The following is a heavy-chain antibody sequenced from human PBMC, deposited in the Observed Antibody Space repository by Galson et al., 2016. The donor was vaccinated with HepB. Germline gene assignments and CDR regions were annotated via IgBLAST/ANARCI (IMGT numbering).Heavy chain of an antibody. J-gene: IGHJ4*02. Sequence: PALVKPTQTLTLTCTFSGFSLTTSGMCVTWIRQPPGKALEWLARIDWDDDKYYSTSLKTRLSIFKDTSKNQVVLIMTNMDQVDTATYYCARMRSQGNYFDDWGRGTLVTVSS. V-gene: IGHV2-70*11. CDR1: GFSLTTSGMC. CDR3: ARMRSQGNYFDD. CDR2: IDWDDDK.